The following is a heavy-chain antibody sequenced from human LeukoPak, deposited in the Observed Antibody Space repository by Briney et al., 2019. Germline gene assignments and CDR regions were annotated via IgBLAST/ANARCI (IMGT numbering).Heavy chain of an antibody. CDR3: ARYYDFWSGYPRVSGFDY. CDR1: GVSISSYY. Sequence: SETLSLTCTVSGVSISSYYWSWIRQPPWKGLEWIGYIYYSGSTNYDPSLKNRVTISVDTSKNQFSLKLSSVTAADTAVYYCARYYDFWSGYPRVSGFDYWGRGTLVTVSS. J-gene: IGHJ4*02. V-gene: IGHV4-59*01. CDR2: IYYSGST. D-gene: IGHD3-3*01.